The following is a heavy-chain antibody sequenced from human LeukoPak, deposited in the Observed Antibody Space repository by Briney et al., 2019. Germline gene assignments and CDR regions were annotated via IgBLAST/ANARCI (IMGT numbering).Heavy chain of an antibody. D-gene: IGHD6-19*01. CDR3: ARGGSGWYDGGHGY. CDR2: IYYSGST. J-gene: IGHJ4*02. Sequence: SETLSLTCAVYGGSFSGYYWSWIRQPPGKGLEWIGYIYYSGSTNYNPSLKSRVTISVDTSKNQFSLKLSSVTAADTAVYYCARGGSGWYDGGHGYWGQGTLVTVSS. V-gene: IGHV4-59*12. CDR1: GGSFSGYY.